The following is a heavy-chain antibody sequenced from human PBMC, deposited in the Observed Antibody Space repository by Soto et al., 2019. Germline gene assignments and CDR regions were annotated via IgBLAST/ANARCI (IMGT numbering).Heavy chain of an antibody. J-gene: IGHJ4*01. CDR3: VRDRDLYRDMFHADL. V-gene: IGHV3-48*02. Sequence: PGGSLGLSCAASGVTFSTYSMNWVRQAPGKGLEWLAYISSSSGTIFYADSVKGRFTISADNAENSVILQMNSLRDEDSAVYFCVRDRDLYRDMFHADLWGQGTLVTVS. CDR1: GVTFSTYS. CDR2: ISSSSGTI. D-gene: IGHD3-10*02.